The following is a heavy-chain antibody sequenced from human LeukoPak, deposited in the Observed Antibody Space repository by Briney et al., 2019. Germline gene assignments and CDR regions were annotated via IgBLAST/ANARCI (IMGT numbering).Heavy chain of an antibody. J-gene: IGHJ4*02. CDR2: IYYSGST. CDR1: GGSISSSSYY. CDR3: ARASLIVVFGY. Sequence: SETLSLTCTVSGGSISSSSYYWGWIRQPPGKGLEWIGSIYYSGSTYYNPSLKSRVTISVDTSKNQFSLKLSSVTAADTAVYYCARASLIVVFGYWGQGTLVTVSS. V-gene: IGHV4-39*07. D-gene: IGHD3-22*01.